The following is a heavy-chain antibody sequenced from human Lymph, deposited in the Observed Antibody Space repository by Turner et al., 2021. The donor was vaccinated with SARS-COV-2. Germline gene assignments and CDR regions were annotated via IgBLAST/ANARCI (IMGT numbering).Heavy chain of an antibody. V-gene: IGHV4-59*01. J-gene: IGHJ5*02. CDR2: NYYRGST. D-gene: IGHD2-21*02. CDR3: ARETVNNWVDP. CDR1: GGSMNSNY. Sequence: QVQLQESGPRLVKPLETLSLTCTVSGGSMNSNYWSWIRQPPGKRLEWVGYNYYRGSTNYNPSLKSRITISVDTSKNQFSLKLTSVTAADTAIYYCARETVNNWVDPWGQGILVTVSS.